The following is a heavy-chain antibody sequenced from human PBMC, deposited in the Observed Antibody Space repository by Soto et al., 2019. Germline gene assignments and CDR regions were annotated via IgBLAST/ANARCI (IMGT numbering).Heavy chain of an antibody. D-gene: IGHD3-22*01. Sequence: LRLSCAASGFTFSSYGMHWVRQAPGKGLEWVAVISYDGSNKYYADSVKGRFTISRDNSKNTLYPQMNSLRAEDTAVYYCAKDRLYYDSSGYQPLDYWGQGTLVTVSS. J-gene: IGHJ4*02. CDR1: GFTFSSYG. CDR2: ISYDGSNK. V-gene: IGHV3-30*18. CDR3: AKDRLYYDSSGYQPLDY.